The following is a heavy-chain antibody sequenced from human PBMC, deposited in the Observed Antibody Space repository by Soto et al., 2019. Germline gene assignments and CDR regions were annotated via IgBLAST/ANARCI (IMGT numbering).Heavy chain of an antibody. D-gene: IGHD3-10*01. CDR2: IYYSGST. Sequence: KPSETLSLTCTVSGGSISSSSYYWGWIRQPPGKGLEWIGSIYYSGSTYYNPSLKSRVTISVDTSKNQFSLKLSSVTAADTAVYYCAAGSGSGSYYKYPPYYYYGMDVWGQGTTVTVSS. CDR1: GGSISSSSYY. CDR3: AAGSGSGSYYKYPPYYYYGMDV. V-gene: IGHV4-39*01. J-gene: IGHJ6*02.